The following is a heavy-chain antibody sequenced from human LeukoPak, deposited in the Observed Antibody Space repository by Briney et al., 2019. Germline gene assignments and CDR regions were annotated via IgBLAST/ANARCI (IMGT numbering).Heavy chain of an antibody. CDR1: GFTFSSYA. J-gene: IGHJ3*02. D-gene: IGHD2-2*01. CDR2: ISYDGSNK. Sequence: QPGRSLRPSCAASGFTFSSYAMHWVRQAPGKGLEWVAVISYDGSNKYYADSVKGRFTISRDNSKNTLYLQMNSLRAEDTAVYYCARDIVVVPAAFGMSLAFDIWGQGTMVTVSS. CDR3: ARDIVVVPAAFGMSLAFDI. V-gene: IGHV3-30-3*01.